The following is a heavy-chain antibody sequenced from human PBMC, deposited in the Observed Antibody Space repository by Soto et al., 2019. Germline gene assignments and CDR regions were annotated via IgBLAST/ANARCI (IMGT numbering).Heavy chain of an antibody. V-gene: IGHV4-59*01. CDR2: IYYSGST. D-gene: IGHD2-2*01. CDR3: ARKRGSTSCFAS. J-gene: IGHJ4*02. Sequence: SGTLSLTCTVSGGSISSYYWSWIRQPPGKGLEWIGYIYYSGSTNYNPSPKSGVTISGDTPKTQSPLKRSSGPAADPAFYYGARKRGSTSCFASWGKGPWVPVPS. CDR1: GGSISSYY.